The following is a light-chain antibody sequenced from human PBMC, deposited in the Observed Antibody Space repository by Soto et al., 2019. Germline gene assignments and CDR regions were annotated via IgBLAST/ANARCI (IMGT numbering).Light chain of an antibody. CDR2: GAS. V-gene: IGKV3-15*01. CDR1: QSVSSD. CDR3: QQYNEWPRT. J-gene: IGKJ1*01. Sequence: EIVMTQSPATLSVSPGERATLSCRASQSVSSDLAWYRQKPGQAPRLLIYGASTRATGVPARFSGSGSGTEFTLTISRLQSEDFAVYYCQQYNEWPRTFGHGTKVEIK.